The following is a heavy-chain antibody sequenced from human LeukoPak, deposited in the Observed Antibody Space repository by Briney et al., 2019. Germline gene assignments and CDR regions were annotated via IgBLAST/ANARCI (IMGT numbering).Heavy chain of an antibody. CDR1: GFTFSNYW. J-gene: IGHJ4*02. D-gene: IGHD6-13*01. CDR3: AKDRSSSRPYYFDY. CDR2: IKQDGSEK. V-gene: IGHV3-7*03. Sequence: GGSLRLSCAASGFTFSNYWMSWVRQAPGKGLEWVATIKQDGSEKYYVDSVKGRFTISRDNAKNSLYLQMNSLRAEDTAVYYCAKDRSSSRPYYFDYWGQGTLVTVSS.